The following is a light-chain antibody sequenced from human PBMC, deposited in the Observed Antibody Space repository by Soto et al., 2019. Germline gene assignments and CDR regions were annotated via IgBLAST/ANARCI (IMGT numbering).Light chain of an antibody. V-gene: IGKV3-20*01. J-gene: IGKJ3*01. Sequence: EIVLTQSPDTLSLSPGERATLSCRASQSVSNNRLAWYQQRPGQAPRLLIYGAFSRATGVPDRFSGSGSGTDFTLTISRLQPEDFAVYSCQHYGTSRVTFGPGTKVDVK. CDR1: QSVSNNR. CDR3: QHYGTSRVT. CDR2: GAF.